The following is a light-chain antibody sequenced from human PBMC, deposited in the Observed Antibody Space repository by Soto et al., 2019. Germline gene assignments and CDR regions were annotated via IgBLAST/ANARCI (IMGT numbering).Light chain of an antibody. CDR2: QAS. J-gene: IGKJ2*01. V-gene: IGKV1-5*03. CDR1: QSISSW. CDR3: QQYKSYST. Sequence: DIQMTQSPSTLSASVGDRVTITCRASQSISSWLAWYQQKPGKAPRFLIYQASNLEIGVPSRFSGSGSGTEFTLTISNLQPDDFATYYCQQYKSYSTFGQGTKVDIK.